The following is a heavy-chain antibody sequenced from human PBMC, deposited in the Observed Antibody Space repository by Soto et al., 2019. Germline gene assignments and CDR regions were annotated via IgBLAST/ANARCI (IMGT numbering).Heavy chain of an antibody. CDR1: GYTFTGYY. J-gene: IGHJ5*02. V-gene: IGHV1-2*02. D-gene: IGHD6-13*01. CDR3: ASYKRGSSWYENWFDP. Sequence: GASVKVSCKASGYTFTGYYMHWVRQAPGQGLEWMGWINPNSGGTNYAQKFQGRVTMTRDTSISTAYMELGRLRSDDTAVYYCASYKRGSSWYENWFDPWGQGTLVTVSP. CDR2: INPNSGGT.